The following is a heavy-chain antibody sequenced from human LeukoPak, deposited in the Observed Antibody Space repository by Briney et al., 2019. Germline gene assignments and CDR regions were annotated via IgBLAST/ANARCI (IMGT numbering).Heavy chain of an antibody. CDR3: TRDQTPYY. CDR1: GFTFGDYA. J-gene: IGHJ4*02. V-gene: IGHV3-49*04. CDR2: IRSNLYGGTP. Sequence: GGSLRLSCTASGFTFGDYAMTWVCQAPGKGLEWVGFIRSNLYGGTPEYAASVKGRFTISRDDSNSIAYLEMDSLKTDDTAVYYCTRDQTPYYWGQGTLVTVSS.